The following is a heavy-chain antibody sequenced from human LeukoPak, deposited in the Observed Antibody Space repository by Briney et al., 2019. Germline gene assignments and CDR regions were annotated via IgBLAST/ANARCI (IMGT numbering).Heavy chain of an antibody. V-gene: IGHV1-46*01. Sequence: ASVKVSCKSYGYTFTSYFMHWVRQAPGQGLEWMGIINPSGGSTNYAQKFQGRVTITADKSTSTAYMELSSLRSEDTAVYYCARGAAAQNYYYYMDVWGKGTTVTVSS. CDR3: ARGAAAQNYYYYMDV. D-gene: IGHD6-25*01. CDR1: GYTFTSYF. CDR2: INPSGGST. J-gene: IGHJ6*03.